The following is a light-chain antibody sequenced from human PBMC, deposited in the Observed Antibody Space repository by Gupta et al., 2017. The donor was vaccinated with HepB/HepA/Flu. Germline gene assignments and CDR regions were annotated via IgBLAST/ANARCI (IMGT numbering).Light chain of an antibody. V-gene: IGLV1-40*01. J-gene: IGLJ2*01. CDR3: HSYDSDRGGPV. CDR1: NSNIGAPYD. CDR2: ANN. Sequence: QSVLPQPPSVSGAPGQTVTIARAGTNSNIGAPYDVHWYQHFPGRAPQLLIYANNNRPSGVPDRFSGSKSGASASLTITGLQAEDEADYYCHSYDSDRGGPVFGGGSKLTVL.